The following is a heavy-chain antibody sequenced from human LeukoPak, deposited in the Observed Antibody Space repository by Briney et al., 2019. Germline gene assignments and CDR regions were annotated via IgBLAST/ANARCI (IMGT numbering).Heavy chain of an antibody. D-gene: IGHD6-19*01. CDR1: GGSFSGYY. J-gene: IGHJ4*02. CDR3: ARELAVAGSFDY. V-gene: IGHV4-34*01. Sequence: PSETLSLTCAVYGGSFSGYYWSWIRQPPGKGLEWIGEINHSGSTNYNPSLKSRVTISEDTSKNQFSLKLSSVTAADTAVYYCARELAVAGSFDYWGQGTLVTVSS. CDR2: INHSGST.